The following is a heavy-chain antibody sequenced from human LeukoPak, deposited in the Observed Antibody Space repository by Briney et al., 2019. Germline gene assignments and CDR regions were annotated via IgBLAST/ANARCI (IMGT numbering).Heavy chain of an antibody. CDR3: ARDFPPEYSSSWYGVGYYYYYMDV. V-gene: IGHV4-34*01. CDR2: INHSGST. D-gene: IGHD6-13*01. J-gene: IGHJ6*03. CDR1: GGSFSGYY. Sequence: ASETLSLTCAVYGGSFSGYYWSWIRQPPGKGLEWIGEINHSGSTNYNPSLKSRVTISVDTSKNQFSLKLSSVTAADTAVYYCARDFPPEYSSSWYGVGYYYYYMDVWGKGTTVTVSS.